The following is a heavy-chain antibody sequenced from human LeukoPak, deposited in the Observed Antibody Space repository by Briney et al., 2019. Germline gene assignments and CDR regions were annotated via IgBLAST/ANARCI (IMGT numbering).Heavy chain of an antibody. CDR1: GFTFSSYS. CDR3: ASIRTNYGDLYFDY. D-gene: IGHD4-17*01. J-gene: IGHJ4*02. CDR2: ISSSSSYI. V-gene: IGHV3-21*04. Sequence: GGSLRLSCAASGFTFSSYSMNWVRQAPGKGLEWVSSISSSSSYIYYADSVKGRFTISRDNAKNSLYLQMNSLRAEDTAVYYCASIRTNYGDLYFDYWGQGTLVTVSS.